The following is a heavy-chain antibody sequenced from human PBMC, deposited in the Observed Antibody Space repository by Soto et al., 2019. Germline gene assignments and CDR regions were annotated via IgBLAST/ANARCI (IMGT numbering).Heavy chain of an antibody. V-gene: IGHV4-31*03. Sequence: QVQLQESGPGLVKPSQTLSLTCSVSGVSVSSDIYYWSWIRHHPGKGLEWIGYISYSGNTYSNPSLGGRVTISLDTSKNHFSLRLRSVTPADTAVYYCARYPVVVVPAANYGLDVWGQGTTVTVSS. CDR3: ARYPVVVVPAANYGLDV. CDR1: GVSVSSDIYY. D-gene: IGHD2-2*01. J-gene: IGHJ6*02. CDR2: ISYSGNT.